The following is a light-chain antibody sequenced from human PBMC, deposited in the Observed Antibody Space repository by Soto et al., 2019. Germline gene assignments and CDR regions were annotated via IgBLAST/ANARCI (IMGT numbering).Light chain of an antibody. CDR1: HSLGSN. Sequence: EMLLTQSPATLSVSPGERASLSCRSSHSLGSNLAWYQLKPGQAPRLLIYGASTRATGIPARFSGSGSGTEFTLTISSLQSEDFAVYYCQQYNYWPPLTFGGGTKVEIK. CDR2: GAS. CDR3: QQYNYWPPLT. J-gene: IGKJ4*01. V-gene: IGKV3D-15*01.